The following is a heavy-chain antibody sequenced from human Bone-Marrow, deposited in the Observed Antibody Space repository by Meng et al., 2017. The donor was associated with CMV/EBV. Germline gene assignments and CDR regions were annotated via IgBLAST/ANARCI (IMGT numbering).Heavy chain of an antibody. J-gene: IGHJ6*01. Sequence: GGSLRLSCAASGFTFSSYSMNWVRQAPGKGLEWVSSISSSSSYIYYADSVKGRFTISRDNAKNSLYLQMNSLRAEDTAVYYCARDRYCSSTSCYGDYYYYGMDVWGQGNTVTVSS. D-gene: IGHD2-2*01. CDR2: ISSSSSYI. CDR3: ARDRYCSSTSCYGDYYYYGMDV. V-gene: IGHV3-21*01. CDR1: GFTFSSYS.